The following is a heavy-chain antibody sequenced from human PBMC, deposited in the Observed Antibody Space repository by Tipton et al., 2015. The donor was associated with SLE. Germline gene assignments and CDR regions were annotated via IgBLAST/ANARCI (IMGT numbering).Heavy chain of an antibody. Sequence: TLSLTCAVYGGSFSGYYWSWIRQPPGKGLEWIGEINHSGSTNYNPSLKSRVTISVDTSKNQFSLKLSSVTAADMAVYYCARRCQYQLLRWGQGTLVTVSS. D-gene: IGHD2-2*01. CDR1: GGSFSGYY. J-gene: IGHJ4*02. V-gene: IGHV4-34*01. CDR2: INHSGST. CDR3: ARRCQYQLLR.